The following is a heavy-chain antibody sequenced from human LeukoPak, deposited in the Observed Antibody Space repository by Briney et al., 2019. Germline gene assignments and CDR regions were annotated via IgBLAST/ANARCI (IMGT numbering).Heavy chain of an antibody. V-gene: IGHV1-69*13. Sequence: GASVKVSCKASGGTFSSYAFSWVRQAPEQGLEWMGGIIPIVGTTNYAQMFQGRVTITADESTSTAYMELSSLRSEDTAVYYCARGGYYYDSSGYSHLPDYWGQGTLVTVSA. D-gene: IGHD3-22*01. CDR1: GGTFSSYA. J-gene: IGHJ4*02. CDR2: IIPIVGTT. CDR3: ARGGYYYDSSGYSHLPDY.